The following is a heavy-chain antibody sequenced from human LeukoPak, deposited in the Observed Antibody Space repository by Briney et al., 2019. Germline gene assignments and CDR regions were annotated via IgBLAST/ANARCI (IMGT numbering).Heavy chain of an antibody. J-gene: IGHJ3*02. CDR2: IYTSGST. Sequence: SETLSLTCTVSGGSISSYYWSWIRQPAGKGLEWIGRIYTSGSTNYNPSLKSRVTMSVDTSKNQFSLKLSSVTAADTAVYYCARVRYFDWLAEDAFDIWGQGTMATVSS. CDR3: ARVRYFDWLAEDAFDI. V-gene: IGHV4-4*07. D-gene: IGHD3-9*01. CDR1: GGSISSYY.